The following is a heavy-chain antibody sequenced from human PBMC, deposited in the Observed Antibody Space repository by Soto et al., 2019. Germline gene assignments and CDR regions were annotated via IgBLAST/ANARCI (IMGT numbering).Heavy chain of an antibody. CDR2: IYWNDFQ. CDR3: AHSRGYNGYEGPPLYEMDV. J-gene: IGHJ6*02. CDR1: GFSVRTSGVG. Sequence: SGPPLLNPTQTLTLTCTFSGFSVRTSGVGVGWIRQPPGKTLEWLAPIYWNDFQRYTPSLESRLTITKDTSQNQVVLTVTNVDPADTATYYCAHSRGYNGYEGPPLYEMDVWGQGTTVTVSS. D-gene: IGHD5-12*01. V-gene: IGHV2-5*01.